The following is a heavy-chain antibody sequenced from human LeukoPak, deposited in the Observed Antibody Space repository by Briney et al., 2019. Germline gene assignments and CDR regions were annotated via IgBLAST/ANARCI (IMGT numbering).Heavy chain of an antibody. CDR3: ARGHYGGNRYFDI. Sequence: GASVKVSCKASRYTFRSYEINWVRQAPGQGLEWVGWIHPNSGKTGYAQNFQGRVTMTRDTSTETAFMELSSLKFDDTAIFYCARGHYGGNRYFDIWGQGTLVTVSS. CDR2: IHPNSGKT. CDR1: RYTFRSYE. V-gene: IGHV1-8*01. D-gene: IGHD4-23*01. J-gene: IGHJ4*02.